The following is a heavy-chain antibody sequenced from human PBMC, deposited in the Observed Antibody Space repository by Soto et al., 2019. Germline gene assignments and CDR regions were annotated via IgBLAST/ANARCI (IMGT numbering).Heavy chain of an antibody. CDR1: GGPFISYA. V-gene: IGHV1-69*01. J-gene: IGHJ5*02. CDR3: ANYKVVPAAYWFDP. CDR2: IIPIFGTA. Sequence: VKVSCKASGGPFISYAISWVRQAPGQGLEWMGGIIPIFGTANYAQKFQCRVTITADESTSTAYMELSSLRSEDTAVYYCANYKVVPAAYWFDPWGQGTLVTVSS. D-gene: IGHD2-2*01.